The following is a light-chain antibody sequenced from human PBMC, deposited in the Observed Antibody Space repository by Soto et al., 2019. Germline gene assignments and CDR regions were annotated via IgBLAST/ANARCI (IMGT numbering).Light chain of an antibody. Sequence: QSALTQPPSVSGSPGQSVAISCTGTSRDIDNNNRVSWYQQPPGTAPKLIIYEVTNRPSGVPDRFSGSKSGDTASLTISGLQAEDEADYFCCSYTTSGTYVFGTGTKVTVL. CDR2: EVT. CDR3: CSYTTSGTYV. J-gene: IGLJ1*01. V-gene: IGLV2-18*02. CDR1: SRDIDNNNR.